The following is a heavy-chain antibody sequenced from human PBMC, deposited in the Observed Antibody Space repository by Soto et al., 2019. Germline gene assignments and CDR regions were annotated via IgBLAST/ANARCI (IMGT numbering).Heavy chain of an antibody. CDR2: INPSGGST. D-gene: IGHD6-13*01. CDR1: GYTFTIYY. J-gene: IGHJ6*02. Sequence: ASVKVSCKASGYTFTIYYMHWVRQAPGQGLEWMGIINPSGGSTSYAQKFQGRVTMTRDTSTSTVYMELSSLRSEDTAVYYCARDLSTAAGKGLSSYYGMDVWGQGTTVTVSS. CDR3: ARDLSTAAGKGLSSYYGMDV. V-gene: IGHV1-46*01.